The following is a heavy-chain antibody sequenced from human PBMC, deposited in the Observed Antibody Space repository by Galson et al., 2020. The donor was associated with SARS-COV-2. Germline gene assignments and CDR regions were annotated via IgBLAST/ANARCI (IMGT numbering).Heavy chain of an antibody. CDR2: ISSSGSTI. V-gene: IGHV3-11*01. CDR3: ARDGPMTDGGYYDSSGYYYSYKYWYFDL. J-gene: IGHJ2*01. D-gene: IGHD3-22*01. Sequence: NSGGSLRLSCAASGFTFSDYYMSWIRQAPGKGLEWVSYISSSGSTIYYADSVKGRFTISRDNAKNSLYLQMNSLRAEDTAVYYCARDGPMTDGGYYDSSGYYYSYKYWYFDLWGRGTLVTVSS. CDR1: GFTFSDYY.